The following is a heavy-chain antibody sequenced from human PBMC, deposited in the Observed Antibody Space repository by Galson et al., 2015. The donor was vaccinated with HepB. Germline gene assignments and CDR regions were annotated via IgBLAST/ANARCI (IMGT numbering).Heavy chain of an antibody. V-gene: IGHV4-4*02. Sequence: SETLSLTCAVSGGSISSSNWWSWVRQPPGKGLEWIGEIYHSGSTDYNPSLKSRVTISVDKSKNQFSLKLSSVTAADTAVYYCARGGRERTLLRMFRLRSDWFDPWGQGTLVTVSS. D-gene: IGHD1-26*01. CDR2: IYHSGST. CDR1: GGSISSSNW. J-gene: IGHJ5*02. CDR3: ARGGRERTLLRMFRLRSDWFDP.